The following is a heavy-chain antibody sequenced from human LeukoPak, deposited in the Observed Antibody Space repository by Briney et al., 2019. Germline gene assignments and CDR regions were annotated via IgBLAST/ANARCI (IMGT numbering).Heavy chain of an antibody. CDR2: ISYDGSNK. CDR3: AKDQDSVAFDI. D-gene: IGHD2-15*01. CDR1: GFTFSSYG. Sequence: GGSLRLSCAASGFTFSSYGMHWVRQAPGKGLEWVAVISYDGSNKYYADSVKGRFTISRDNSKDTLYLQMNSLRAEDAAVYYCAKDQDSVAFDIWGQGTMVTVSS. V-gene: IGHV3-30*18. J-gene: IGHJ3*02.